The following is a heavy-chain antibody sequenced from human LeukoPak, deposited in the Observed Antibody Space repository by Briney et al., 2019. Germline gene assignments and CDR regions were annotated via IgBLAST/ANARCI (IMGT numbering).Heavy chain of an antibody. CDR2: INSDGSSA. D-gene: IGHD5-12*01. J-gene: IGHJ4*02. CDR3: ARDGGYDPFEY. V-gene: IGHV3-74*01. CDR1: RFTFSYYW. Sequence: GGSLRLSCAASRFTFSYYWMNWVRQAPGKGLVWVSRINSDGSSASYADSVKGRFTISRDNAKNTLYLQMNSLRAEDTAVYYCARDGGYDPFEYWGQGTLVTVSS.